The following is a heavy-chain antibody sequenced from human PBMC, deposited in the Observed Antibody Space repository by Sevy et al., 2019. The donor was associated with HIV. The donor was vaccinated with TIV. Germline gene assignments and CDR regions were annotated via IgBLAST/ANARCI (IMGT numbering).Heavy chain of an antibody. CDR3: TRDRLRYFDS. Sequence: GGSLRLSCTGSGFTFGNYAVSWVRQAPGKGLEWVGFIRSKTYGGTTEYAASVEGRFTVSRDDSKSIAYPQMNSLKTEDTAVYYCTRDRLRYFDSWGQGTLVTVSS. D-gene: IGHD3-9*01. V-gene: IGHV3-49*04. J-gene: IGHJ4*02. CDR1: GFTFGNYA. CDR2: IRSKTYGGTT.